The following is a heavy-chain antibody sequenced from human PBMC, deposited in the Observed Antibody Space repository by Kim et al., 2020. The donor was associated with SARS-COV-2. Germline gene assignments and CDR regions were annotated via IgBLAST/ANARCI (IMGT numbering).Heavy chain of an antibody. J-gene: IGHJ4*02. V-gene: IGHV5-10-1*01. CDR3: AKSGYSGYDLDY. D-gene: IGHD5-12*01. Sequence: NDSPSFQGHVTISADKSISTAYLQWSSLKASDTAMYYCAKSGYSGYDLDYWGQGTLVTVSS.